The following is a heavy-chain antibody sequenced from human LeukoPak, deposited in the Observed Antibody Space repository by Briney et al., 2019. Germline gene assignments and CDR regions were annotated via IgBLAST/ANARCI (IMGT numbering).Heavy chain of an antibody. Sequence: ASVKVSCKASGYTFTSYYMHWVRQAPGQGLEWMGIINPSGGSTSYAQKFQGRVTMTTDTSTSTAYMELRSLRSDDTAVYYCARVKESPSGIVVVTLDYWGQGTLVTVSS. CDR3: ARVKESPSGIVVVTLDY. CDR1: GYTFTSYY. D-gene: IGHD2-21*02. CDR2: INPSGGST. J-gene: IGHJ4*02. V-gene: IGHV1-46*01.